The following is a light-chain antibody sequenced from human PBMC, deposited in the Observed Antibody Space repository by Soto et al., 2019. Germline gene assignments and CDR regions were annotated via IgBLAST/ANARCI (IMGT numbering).Light chain of an antibody. CDR3: QQYNSYLYT. V-gene: IGKV1-5*01. J-gene: IGKJ2*01. CDR1: QSISSW. Sequence: DIQMTQSPSTLSASVGDRVTITCRASQSISSWLAWYQQKPGKAPKLLIYDASSLESGVPSRFSGSGYGTEFTLTISSLQPDEFATYYCQQYNSYLYTFGQGTKLEIK. CDR2: DAS.